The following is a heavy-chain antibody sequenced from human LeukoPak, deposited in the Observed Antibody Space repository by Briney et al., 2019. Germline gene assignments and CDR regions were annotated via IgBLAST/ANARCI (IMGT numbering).Heavy chain of an antibody. CDR1: GGSISSYY. V-gene: IGHV4-59*04. CDR3: ARQLGGSWYRGWFDP. Sequence: PSETLSLTCTVSGGSISSYYWSWIRQPPGKGLEWIGYIYYSGSTYYNPSLKSRVTISVDTSKNQFSLKLSSVTAADTAVYYCARQLGGSWYRGWFDPWGQGTLVTVSS. J-gene: IGHJ5*02. CDR2: IYYSGST. D-gene: IGHD6-13*01.